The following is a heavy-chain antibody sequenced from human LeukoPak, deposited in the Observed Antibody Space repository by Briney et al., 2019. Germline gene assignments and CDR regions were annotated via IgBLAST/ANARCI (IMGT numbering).Heavy chain of an antibody. CDR2: ISYDGSNK. CDR3: AKGYSGYDWSLVDY. Sequence: GGFLRLSCAASGFTFPSYAMSWVRQAPGKGLEWVAVISYDGSNKYYADSVKGRFTISRDNSKNTLYLQMNSLRAEDTAVYYCAKGYSGYDWSLVDYWGQGTLVTVSS. V-gene: IGHV3-30*18. J-gene: IGHJ4*02. D-gene: IGHD5-12*01. CDR1: GFTFPSYA.